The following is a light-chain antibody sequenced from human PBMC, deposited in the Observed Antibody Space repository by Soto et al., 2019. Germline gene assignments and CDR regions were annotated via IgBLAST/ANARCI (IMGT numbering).Light chain of an antibody. J-gene: IGKJ5*01. V-gene: IGKV3-20*01. Sequence: EIVLTQSPGTLSLSPWERATLSCRASQSVSNNYLAWYQQKPGQAPRLLIYGASNRATGIPDRFSGSGSGTDSTLTISSLQSEDFAVYYCQQYNNWPPTFGQGTRLEIK. CDR2: GAS. CDR3: QQYNNWPPT. CDR1: QSVSNNY.